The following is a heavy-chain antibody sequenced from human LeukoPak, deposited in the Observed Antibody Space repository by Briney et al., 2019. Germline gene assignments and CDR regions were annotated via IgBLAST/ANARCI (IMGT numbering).Heavy chain of an antibody. J-gene: IGHJ4*02. V-gene: IGHV4-34*01. CDR3: ARAGYDFWSGGGDY. CDR1: GGSFSGYY. Sequence: PSETLSLTCAVYGGSFSGYYWSWIRQPPGKGLEWIGEINHSGSTNYNPSLKSRVTISVDTSKNQFSLKLSSVTAADTAVYYCARAGYDFWSGGGDYWGQGTLVTVSS. CDR2: INHSGST. D-gene: IGHD3-3*01.